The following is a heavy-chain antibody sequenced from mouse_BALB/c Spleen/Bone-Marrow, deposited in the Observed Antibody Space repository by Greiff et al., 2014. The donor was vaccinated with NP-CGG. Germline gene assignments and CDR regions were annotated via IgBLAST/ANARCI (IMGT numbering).Heavy chain of an antibody. D-gene: IGHD2-4*01. CDR2: ISGGGSYT. J-gene: IGHJ3*01. CDR1: GFSFNSYG. Sequence: DVKLVESGGGLVKSGGSLKLSCAASGFSFNSYGMSWVRQTPEKRLEWVATISGGGSYTFYPDSVKGRFTISRDNAENNLYLQLSSLRSEDTALYYCARHAYYDQTGVSFVYWGQGTLVTVSA. V-gene: IGHV5-9-2*01. CDR3: ARHAYYDQTGVSFVY.